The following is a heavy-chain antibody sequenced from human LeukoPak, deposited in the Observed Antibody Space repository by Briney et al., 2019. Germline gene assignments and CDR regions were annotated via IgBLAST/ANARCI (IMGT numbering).Heavy chain of an antibody. CDR3: AKAPTPAAAGVPFDY. Sequence: PGGSLRLSCAASGFTFSSYGMHWVRQAPGKGLEWVAVISYDGSNKYYADSVKGRFTISRDNSKNTLYLQMNSLRAEDTAVYYCAKAPTPAAAGVPFDYWGQGTLVTVSS. CDR2: ISYDGSNK. CDR1: GFTFSSYG. J-gene: IGHJ4*02. D-gene: IGHD6-13*01. V-gene: IGHV3-30*18.